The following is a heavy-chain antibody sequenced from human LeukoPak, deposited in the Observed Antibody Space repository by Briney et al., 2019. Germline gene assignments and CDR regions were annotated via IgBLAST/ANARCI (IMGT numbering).Heavy chain of an antibody. CDR1: GGSISSYY. Sequence: ASETLSLTCTVSGGSISSYYWSWIRQPPGKGLEWIGYIYYSGSTNYNPSLKSRVTISVDTSKNQFSLKLSSVTAADTAVYYCARHGLYCSSTSCYSFDYWGQGTLVTVSS. J-gene: IGHJ4*02. V-gene: IGHV4-59*08. D-gene: IGHD2-2*01. CDR3: ARHGLYCSSTSCYSFDY. CDR2: IYYSGST.